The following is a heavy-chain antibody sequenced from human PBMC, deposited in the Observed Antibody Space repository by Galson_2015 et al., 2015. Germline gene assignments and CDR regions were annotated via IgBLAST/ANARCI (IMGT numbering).Heavy chain of an antibody. J-gene: IGHJ5*02. V-gene: IGHV3-23*01. Sequence: SLRLSCAASGFTFSSYAMSWVRQAPGKGLEWVSAISGSGGSTYYADSVKGRFTISRDNSKNTLYLQMNSLRAEDTAVYYCAKGPPETLYCSGGSCYPSWFDPWGQGTLVTVPS. CDR1: GFTFSSYA. CDR2: ISGSGGST. CDR3: AKGPPETLYCSGGSCYPSWFDP. D-gene: IGHD2-15*01.